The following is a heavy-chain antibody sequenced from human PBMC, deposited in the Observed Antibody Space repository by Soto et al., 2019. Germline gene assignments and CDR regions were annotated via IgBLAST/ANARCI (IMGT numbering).Heavy chain of an antibody. V-gene: IGHV3-64D*08. J-gene: IGHJ4*02. CDR3: VNSPPPYYDSSGYYDY. D-gene: IGHD3-22*01. CDR2: ISSNGGST. Sequence: GGSLRLSCSASGFTFSSYAMHWIRQAPGKGLEYVSAISSNGGSTYYADSVKGRFTISRDNSKNTLYLQMSSLRAEDTAVYYCVNSPPPYYDSSGYYDYWGQGTLVTVSS. CDR1: GFTFSSYA.